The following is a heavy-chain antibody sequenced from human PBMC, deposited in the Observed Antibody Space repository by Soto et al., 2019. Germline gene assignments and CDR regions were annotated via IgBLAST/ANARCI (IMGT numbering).Heavy chain of an antibody. V-gene: IGHV4-59*01. Sequence: SWIMKKRGKGVEGNGYIYYSGSTNYNPSLKSRVTISVDTSKNQFSLKLSSVTAADTAVYYCARERIHCSGGSGPPYGYYYGMDVWGQGTSVSVSS. CDR3: ARERIHCSGGSGPPYGYYYGMDV. CDR2: IYYSGST. D-gene: IGHD2-15*01. J-gene: IGHJ6*02.